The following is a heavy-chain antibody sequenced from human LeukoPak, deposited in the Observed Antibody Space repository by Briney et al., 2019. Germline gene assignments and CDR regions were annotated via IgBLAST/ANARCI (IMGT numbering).Heavy chain of an antibody. V-gene: IGHV3-33*06. D-gene: IGHD6-13*01. J-gene: IGHJ6*03. CDR1: GFTFSTYG. CDR3: AKDWGLASPYYFMDV. CDR2: IWYDGSYE. Sequence: GGSLRLSCAASGFTFSTYGMHWVRQAPGKGLEWVTLIWYDGSYENYADSVKGRFTISRDNSKNTLFLQMNSLRAEDTSVYYCAKDWGLASPYYFMDVWGNGTTVTVSS.